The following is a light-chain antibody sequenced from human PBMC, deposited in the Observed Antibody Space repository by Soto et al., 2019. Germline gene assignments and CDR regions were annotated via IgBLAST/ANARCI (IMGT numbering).Light chain of an antibody. Sequence: ECVFTPFACSLSLTTGDRAYLSCRVSHHLIRYFLAWYQHKPGQAPRLLISGASTRATGIPARFSGAGSGTDFTLTISSLQPEDFALYYCQQHDILPLPFGQVTRLEIK. CDR3: QQHDILPLP. V-gene: IGKV3-20*01. J-gene: IGKJ5*01. CDR1: HHLIRYF. CDR2: GAS.